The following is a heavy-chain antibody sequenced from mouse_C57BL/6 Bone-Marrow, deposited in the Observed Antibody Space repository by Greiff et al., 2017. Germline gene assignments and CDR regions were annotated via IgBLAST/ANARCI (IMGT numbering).Heavy chain of an antibody. CDR2: IHPSASDT. J-gene: IGHJ4*01. V-gene: IGHV1-74*01. Sequence: VQLQQPGAELVKPGASVKVSCKASGYTFTSYWMHWVKQRPGQGLEWIGRIHPSASDTNYNQKFKGKATLTVDKSSSTAYMQLSSLTSEDSAVYYCAIGPVVALAMDYWGQGTSVTVSS. CDR3: AIGPVVALAMDY. CDR1: GYTFTSYW. D-gene: IGHD1-1*01.